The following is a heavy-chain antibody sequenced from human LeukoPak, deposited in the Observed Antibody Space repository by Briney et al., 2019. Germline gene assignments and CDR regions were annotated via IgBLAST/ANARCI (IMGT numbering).Heavy chain of an antibody. CDR2: ISYVGSNK. V-gene: IGHV3-30-3*01. Sequence: GRSLRLSCAASGFTFSSYALHWVRQAPGKGLEWVAGISYVGSNKYYADSVKGRFTISRDNSKNTLYLQMNSPRAEDTAVYYCARGGKYDFWSGQTLWGQGTTVTVSS. D-gene: IGHD3-3*01. CDR1: GFTFSSYA. J-gene: IGHJ6*02. CDR3: ARGGKYDFWSGQTL.